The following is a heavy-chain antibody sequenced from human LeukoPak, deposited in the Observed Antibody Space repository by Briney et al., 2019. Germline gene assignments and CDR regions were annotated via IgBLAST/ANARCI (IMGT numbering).Heavy chain of an antibody. D-gene: IGHD3-22*01. CDR1: GGSISSSNW. J-gene: IGHJ2*01. Sequence: SETLSLTCAVSGGSISSSNWWSWVRQPPGKGLEWIGEIYHSGSTNYNPSLKSRVTISVDKSKNQFSLKLSSVTAADTAVYYCARETYYYDSSGYPHRYFDLWGRGTLVTVSS. CDR2: IYHSGST. CDR3: ARETYYYDSSGYPHRYFDL. V-gene: IGHV4-4*02.